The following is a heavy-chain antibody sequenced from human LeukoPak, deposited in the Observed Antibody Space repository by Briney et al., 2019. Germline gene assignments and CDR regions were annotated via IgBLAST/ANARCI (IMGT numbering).Heavy chain of an antibody. CDR1: GGTFSSYT. D-gene: IGHD2-2*01. CDR2: IILILGIA. Sequence: SVKVSCKASGGTFSSYTISWVRQAPGQGLEWMGRIILILGIANYAQKFQGRVTITADKSTSTAYMELSSLRSEDTAVYYCARGSQLLGFDAFDIWGQGTMVTVSS. J-gene: IGHJ3*02. V-gene: IGHV1-69*02. CDR3: ARGSQLLGFDAFDI.